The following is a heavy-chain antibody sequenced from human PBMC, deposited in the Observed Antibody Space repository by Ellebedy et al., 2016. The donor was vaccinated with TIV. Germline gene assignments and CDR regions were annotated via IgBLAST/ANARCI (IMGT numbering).Heavy chain of an antibody. Sequence: AASVKVSCKTSGFDFDTYTIQWVRQTPGQRLEWMGWIAADATNSQYSQRFQGRVTISRDTSANTAYMELRRLSFEDTAVYFCAREGREEDKPFAYLDSWGQGTLVTVSS. J-gene: IGHJ4*02. D-gene: IGHD2-15*01. CDR2: IAADATNS. CDR3: AREGREEDKPFAYLDS. CDR1: GFDFDTYT. V-gene: IGHV1-3*01.